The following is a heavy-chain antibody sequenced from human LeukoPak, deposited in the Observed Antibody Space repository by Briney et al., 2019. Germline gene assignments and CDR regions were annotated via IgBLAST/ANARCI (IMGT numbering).Heavy chain of an antibody. Sequence: GGSLRLSCAASGFTFSSYAMSWVRRAPGKGLEWVSAISGSGGSTYYADSVKGRFTISRDNSKNTLYLQMNSLRAEDTAVYYCARALPYYYDSSQGDAFDIWGQGTMVTVSS. CDR2: ISGSGGST. CDR1: GFTFSSYA. J-gene: IGHJ3*02. V-gene: IGHV3-23*01. D-gene: IGHD3-22*01. CDR3: ARALPYYYDSSQGDAFDI.